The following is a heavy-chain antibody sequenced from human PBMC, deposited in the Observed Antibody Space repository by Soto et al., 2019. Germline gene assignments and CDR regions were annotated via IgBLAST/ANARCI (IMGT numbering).Heavy chain of an antibody. CDR1: GGSISSGGYS. J-gene: IGHJ2*01. Sequence: QLQLQESGSGLVKPSQTLSLTCAVSGGSISSGGYSWSWIRQPPGKGLEWIGYIYHSGSTYYNPSLKSRVTISVDRSKNQFSLQLSSVTAADTAVYYCARQTYYYDSSGYYYHWYFDLWGRGTLVTVSS. V-gene: IGHV4-30-2*01. D-gene: IGHD3-22*01. CDR2: IYHSGST. CDR3: ARQTYYYDSSGYYYHWYFDL.